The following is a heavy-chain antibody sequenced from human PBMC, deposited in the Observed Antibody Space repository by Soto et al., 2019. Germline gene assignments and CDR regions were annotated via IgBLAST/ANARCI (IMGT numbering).Heavy chain of an antibody. Sequence: QITLKESGPTVVKPTEPLTLTCTFSVFSLTTSGVGVGWVRQSPGKAPEWLALIYWDDDKRYSTSLKSRLTITNDPSKHQVVLTMANVDPADTATYYCAHRVLRTVFGLVTTTAIYFDFWGQGTPVVVSS. V-gene: IGHV2-5*02. CDR1: VFSLTTSGVG. CDR2: IYWDDDK. CDR3: AHRVLRTVFGLVTTTAIYFDF. J-gene: IGHJ4*02. D-gene: IGHD3-3*01.